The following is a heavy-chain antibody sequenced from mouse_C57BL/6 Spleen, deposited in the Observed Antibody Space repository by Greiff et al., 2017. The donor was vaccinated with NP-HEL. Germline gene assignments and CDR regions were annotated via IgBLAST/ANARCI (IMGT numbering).Heavy chain of an antibody. Sequence: VQLQQPGAELVKPGASVKLSCTASGYTFTSYWMHWVQQRPGQGLEWVGMLNPNSGSTNYNEKFKSKAILTVDKSSSTAYMKLSSQTSEDSAVYYCAGSTMVTTTGLAYWGQGTLVTVSA. CDR3: AGSTMVTTTGLAY. J-gene: IGHJ3*01. CDR1: GYTFTSYW. CDR2: LNPNSGST. D-gene: IGHD2-2*01. V-gene: IGHV1-64*01.